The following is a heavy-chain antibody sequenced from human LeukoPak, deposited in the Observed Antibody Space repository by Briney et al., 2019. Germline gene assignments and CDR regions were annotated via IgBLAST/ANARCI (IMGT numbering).Heavy chain of an antibody. D-gene: IGHD4-17*01. CDR1: GGSISSSSYY. J-gene: IGHJ4*02. CDR2: IYYSGST. V-gene: IGHV4-39*01. CDR3: ARLLTTVTTLGY. Sequence: SETLSPTCTVSGGSISSSSYYWGWIRQPPGKGLERIGSIYYSGSTYYNPSLKSRVTISVDTSKNQFSLKLSSVTAADTAVYYCARLLTTVTTLGYWGQGTLVTVSS.